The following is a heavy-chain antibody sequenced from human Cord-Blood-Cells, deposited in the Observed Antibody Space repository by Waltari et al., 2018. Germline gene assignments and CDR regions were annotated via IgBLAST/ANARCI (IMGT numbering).Heavy chain of an antibody. CDR2: MNPNSGNT. Sequence: QVQLVQSGAEVKKHGASVKVSCKASGYTFTSYDINWVRQATGQGLEWMGWMNPNSGNTGYAQKFQGRVTMTRNTSLSTAYMELSSLRSEDTAVYYCARGLEYSSSSRSYYYYYGMDVWGQGTTVTVSS. CDR1: GYTFTSYD. V-gene: IGHV1-8*01. D-gene: IGHD6-6*01. J-gene: IGHJ6*02. CDR3: ARGLEYSSSSRSYYYYYGMDV.